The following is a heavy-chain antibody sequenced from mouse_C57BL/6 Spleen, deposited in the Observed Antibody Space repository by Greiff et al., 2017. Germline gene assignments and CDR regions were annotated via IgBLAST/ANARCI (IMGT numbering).Heavy chain of an antibody. J-gene: IGHJ3*01. CDR2: IDPSDSYT. Sequence: QVQLQQPGAELVMPGASVKLSCKASGYTFTSYWMHWVKQRPGQGLEWIGEIDPSDSYTNYNQKFKGKSTLTVDKSSSTAYMQLSSLTSEDSAVYYCARLRGYPAYWGQGTLVTVSA. CDR3: ARLRGYPAY. D-gene: IGHD2-2*01. CDR1: GYTFTSYW. V-gene: IGHV1-69*01.